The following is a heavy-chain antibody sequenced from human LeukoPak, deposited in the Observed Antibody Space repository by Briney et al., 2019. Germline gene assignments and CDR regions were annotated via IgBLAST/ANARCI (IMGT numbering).Heavy chain of an antibody. CDR1: GGTFSSYA. CDR3: ARAGSIAARPLWGYYYYMDV. Sequence: GASVKVSCTASGGTFSSYAISWVRQAPGQGLEWMGGIIPIFGTANYAQKFQGRVTITADKSTSTAYMELSSLRSEDTAVYYCARAGSIAARPLWGYYYYMDVWGKGTTVTVSS. V-gene: IGHV1-69*06. J-gene: IGHJ6*03. CDR2: IIPIFGTA. D-gene: IGHD6-6*01.